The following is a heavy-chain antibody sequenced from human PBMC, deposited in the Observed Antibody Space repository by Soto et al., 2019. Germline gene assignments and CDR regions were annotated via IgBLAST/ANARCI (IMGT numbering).Heavy chain of an antibody. J-gene: IGHJ4*02. CDR1: CGSFIGYY. CDR2: INDSGRT. V-gene: IGHV4-34*01. D-gene: IGHD6-13*01. Sequence: PSVTKSLTYDVYCGSFIGYYWRWIRKPPGKGLEWIGEINDSGRTNFTPPLKSRVTISVATSKNQFSLKLSSVTAADTAVYYCARGLAAAGTQYYFDYWGQGTLVPVSS. CDR3: ARGLAAAGTQYYFDY.